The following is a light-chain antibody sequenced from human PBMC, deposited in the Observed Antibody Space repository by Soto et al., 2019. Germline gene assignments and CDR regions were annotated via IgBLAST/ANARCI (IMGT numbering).Light chain of an antibody. CDR1: QGISSY. CDR2: AAS. CDR3: KQLKSYPYP. V-gene: IGKV1-9*01. Sequence: DIQLTQSPSFLSASVGDRVTITCRASQGISSYLAWYQQKPGKAPKLLIYAASTLQSGVPSRFSGSGSGTEFPLTITSRKPEDFATFYCKQLKSYPYPFGRGPSWRSN. J-gene: IGKJ2*01.